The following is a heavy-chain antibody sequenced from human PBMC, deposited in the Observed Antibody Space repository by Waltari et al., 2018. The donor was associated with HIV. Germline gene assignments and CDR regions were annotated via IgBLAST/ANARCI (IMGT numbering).Heavy chain of an antibody. Sequence: QVLLQESGPRLVKSSETLCLTCTFSASSISRTYYLGWIRQAPGKGLGWIGSLYRSGTTYDNPSVKTRVTISVNMSKNQYSLKLIYLTAADTAVYYCARDQDDYDSSGYTSYAFDIWGRGTMIIVSS. D-gene: IGHD3-22*01. CDR2: LYRSGTT. V-gene: IGHV4-38-2*02. CDR3: ARDQDDYDSSGYTSYAFDI. J-gene: IGHJ3*02. CDR1: ASSISRTYY.